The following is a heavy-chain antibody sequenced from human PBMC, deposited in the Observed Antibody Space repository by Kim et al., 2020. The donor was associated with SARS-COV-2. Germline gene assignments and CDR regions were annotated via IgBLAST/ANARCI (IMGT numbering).Heavy chain of an antibody. CDR3: ARGSFRQQLTLSYYFDY. D-gene: IGHD6-13*01. CDR1: GYTFTSYD. Sequence: ASVKVSCKASGYTFTSYDINWVRQATGQGLEWMGWMNPNSGNTGYAQKFQGRVTMTRNTSISTAYMELSSLRSEDTAVYYCARGSFRQQLTLSYYFDYWGQGPLVTVSS. J-gene: IGHJ4*02. CDR2: MNPNSGNT. V-gene: IGHV1-8*01.